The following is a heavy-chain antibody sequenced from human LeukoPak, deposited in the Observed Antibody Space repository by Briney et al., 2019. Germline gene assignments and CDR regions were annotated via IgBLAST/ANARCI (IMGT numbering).Heavy chain of an antibody. V-gene: IGHV1-2*06. J-gene: IGHJ4*02. Sequence: GVSVKVSCKASGYTFTDYYMHWVRQAPGQGLEWMGRINPNSGGTNYAQKFQGRVTMTRDTSISTAYMDLSSLRSDDTAVYYCARSTGHYFDYWGQGILVTVSS. CDR3: ARSTGHYFDY. D-gene: IGHD2-8*02. CDR1: GYTFTDYY. CDR2: INPNSGGT.